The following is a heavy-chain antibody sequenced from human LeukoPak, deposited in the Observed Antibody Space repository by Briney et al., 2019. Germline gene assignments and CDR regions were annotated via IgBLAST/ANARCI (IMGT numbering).Heavy chain of an antibody. V-gene: IGHV3-23*01. J-gene: IGHJ5*02. CDR1: GFTFNNYA. Sequence: GGSLRLSCTASGFTFNNYAMYWVRQAPGKGLEWVSGVSGSGGGTYYADSVKGRFTISRDNAKNTLYLQMNSLRAEDTGLYYCARLGTAGSTSWFDPWGQGTLVTVSS. D-gene: IGHD1-1*01. CDR3: ARLGTAGSTSWFDP. CDR2: VSGSGGGT.